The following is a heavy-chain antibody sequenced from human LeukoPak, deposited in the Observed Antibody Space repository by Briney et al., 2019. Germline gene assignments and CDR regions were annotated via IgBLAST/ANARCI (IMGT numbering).Heavy chain of an antibody. CDR1: GYSFTRYY. V-gene: IGHV1-46*01. D-gene: IGHD2-2*01. J-gene: IGHJ4*02. CDR2: INPSGGST. CDR3: ARSIMPASTWAY. Sequence: ASVKVSCKASGYSFTRYYMHWVRQAPGQGLEWMGIINPSGGSTTYAQKFQGRVTMTRDTSTSAVYMELSSLRSEDTAVFYCARSIMPASTWAYWGQGTLVIVSS.